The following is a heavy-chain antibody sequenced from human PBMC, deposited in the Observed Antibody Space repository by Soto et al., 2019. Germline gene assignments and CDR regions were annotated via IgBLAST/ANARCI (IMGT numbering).Heavy chain of an antibody. Sequence: PSDTLSLTCTFSGGSVSSSSYYWGWVRQPPGKGLEWFGSVYYSVRTYYNPSLESRVTISVDKSKNQFSLKLMSLSAADTAVYYCGRLEGLATISYYFDYWGQGALVTVSS. CDR2: VYYSVRT. D-gene: IGHD3-9*01. V-gene: IGHV4-39*01. J-gene: IGHJ4*02. CDR3: GRLEGLATISYYFDY. CDR1: GGSVSSSSYY.